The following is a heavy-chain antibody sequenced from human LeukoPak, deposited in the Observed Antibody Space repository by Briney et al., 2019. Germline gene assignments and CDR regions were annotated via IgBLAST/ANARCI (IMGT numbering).Heavy chain of an antibody. CDR3: AKVSRGYCRGGTCYYYYGMDV. V-gene: IGHV3-23*01. D-gene: IGHD2-15*01. CDR2: VFGSGGST. CDR1: GFTFSSYA. J-gene: IGHJ6*02. Sequence: GGSLRLSCAASGFTFSSYAMSWVRQAPGKGLEWGSSVFGSGGSTYYADSVKGRFTISRDNSKNTLYLQMNSLRAEDTAVYYCAKVSRGYCRGGTCYYYYGMDVWGQGTTVTVSS.